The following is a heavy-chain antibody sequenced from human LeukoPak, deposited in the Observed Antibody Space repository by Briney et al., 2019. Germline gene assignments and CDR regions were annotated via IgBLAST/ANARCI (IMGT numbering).Heavy chain of an antibody. D-gene: IGHD3-9*01. CDR1: GYTFTSYG. J-gene: IGHJ4*02. V-gene: IGHV1-18*01. CDR2: ISAYNGNT. Sequence: ASVKVSCKASGYTFTSYGITWVRRAPGQGLEWMGWISAYNGNTNYAQKLQGRVTMTTDTSTSTAYMELRSLRSDDTAVYYCARHASSTGSDYWGQGTLVTVSS. CDR3: ARHASSTGSDY.